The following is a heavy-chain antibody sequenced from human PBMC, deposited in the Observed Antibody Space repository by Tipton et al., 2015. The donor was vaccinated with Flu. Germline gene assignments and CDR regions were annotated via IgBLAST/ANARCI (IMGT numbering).Heavy chain of an antibody. CDR2: INHSGST. D-gene: IGHD1-7*01. CDR1: GGSFSGYY. CDR3: ARAFYNWNYVGYMDV. V-gene: IGHV4-34*01. J-gene: IGHJ6*03. Sequence: TLSLTCAVYGGSFSGYYWSWIRQPPGKGLEWIGEINHSGSTNYNPSLKSRVTISVDTSKNQFSLKLSSVTAADTAVYYCARAFYNWNYVGYMDVWGKGTTVTVSS.